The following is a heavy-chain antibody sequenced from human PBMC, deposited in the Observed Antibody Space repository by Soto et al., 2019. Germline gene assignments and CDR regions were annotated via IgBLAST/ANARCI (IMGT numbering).Heavy chain of an antibody. CDR1: GFTFSSYG. CDR3: AKAVGDYNDSSGYFYH. Sequence: PGGSLRLSCAASGFTFSSYGIHWVRQAPGKGLEWVAVISYDGSSKYSADSVKGRFTISTCKSKNTLYLQINSLRGEDNAVYYCAKAVGDYNDSSGYFYHWGQGALVTVSS. J-gene: IGHJ5*02. CDR2: ISYDGSSK. D-gene: IGHD3-22*01. V-gene: IGHV3-30*18.